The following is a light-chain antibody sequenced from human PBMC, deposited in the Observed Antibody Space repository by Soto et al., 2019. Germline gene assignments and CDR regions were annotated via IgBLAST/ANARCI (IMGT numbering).Light chain of an antibody. J-gene: IGKJ4*01. Sequence: DIQMTQSPSTLSASIGDRVTITCRASQTIFDRLAWYQQKPGKPPKVLIYDASTLESGVPSRFSGSGSGTEFTLTISSLQPDDFAAYWCQQYLSTSLPFGGGTKMEI. CDR2: DAS. CDR1: QTIFDR. V-gene: IGKV1-5*01. CDR3: QQYLSTSLP.